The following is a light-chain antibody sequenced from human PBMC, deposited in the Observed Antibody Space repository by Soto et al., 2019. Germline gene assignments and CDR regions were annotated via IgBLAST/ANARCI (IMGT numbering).Light chain of an antibody. CDR2: DAS. CDR3: QQLNTYSS. J-gene: IGKJ4*01. Sequence: DIQLTQSPSFLSASVGDRVTITCRASQGINTYLAWYQQKLGKAPKVLIYDASKLHSGVPSRFSGSGSGTEFTLSISSLQPEDFATYFCQQLNTYSSFGGGTKVDIK. CDR1: QGINTY. V-gene: IGKV1-9*01.